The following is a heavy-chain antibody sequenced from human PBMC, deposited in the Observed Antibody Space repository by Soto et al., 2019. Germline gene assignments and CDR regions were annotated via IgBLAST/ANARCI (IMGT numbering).Heavy chain of an antibody. V-gene: IGHV1-18*01. J-gene: IGHJ4*02. D-gene: IGHD3-9*01. CDR2: ISAYNGNT. Sequence: QVQLVQSGAEVKKPGASVKVSCKASGYTFTSYGISWVRQAPGQGLEWMGWISAYNGNTKYAQKLQGRVTMTTDTSTSTAYMEMRSLRSDDTAVYYCARDASPYDILTGYYFDYWGQGTLVTVSS. CDR3: ARDASPYDILTGYYFDY. CDR1: GYTFTSYG.